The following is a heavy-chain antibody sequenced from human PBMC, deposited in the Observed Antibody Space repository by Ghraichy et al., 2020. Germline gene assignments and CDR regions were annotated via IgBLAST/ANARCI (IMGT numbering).Heavy chain of an antibody. CDR1: GFTFSNYA. V-gene: IGHV3-30*04. J-gene: IGHJ3*02. Sequence: GGSLRLSCAASGFTFSNYAIHWVRQAPGKGLEWVALISYNGNNKYYADSVKGRFTISRDNSKNTLYLQMNSLTVEDTAVYYCARSGWFGEELMYAFDIWGQGTMVSVSS. D-gene: IGHD3-10*01. CDR3: ARSGWFGEELMYAFDI. CDR2: ISYNGNNK.